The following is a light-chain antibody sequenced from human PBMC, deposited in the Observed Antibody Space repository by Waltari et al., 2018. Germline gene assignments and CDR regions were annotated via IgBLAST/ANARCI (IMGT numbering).Light chain of an antibody. CDR3: SSYTTTGSTLL. CDR2: NVN. J-gene: IGLJ2*01. CDR1: SSDVGGYNR. Sequence: QSALTQPPSVSGSPGQSVTISCTGSSSDVGGYNRVSWYQQPPGAAPKLSIYNVNLRPSGVPDRFSGSKSGYTASRTISGLQAEDEANYYCSSYTTTGSTLLFGGGTELTVL. V-gene: IGLV2-18*02.